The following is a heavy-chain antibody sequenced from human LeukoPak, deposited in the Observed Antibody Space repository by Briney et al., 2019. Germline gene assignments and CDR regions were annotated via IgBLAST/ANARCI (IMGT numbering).Heavy chain of an antibody. CDR1: GYSFTSYW. V-gene: IGHV5-51*01. Sequence: GESLKISCKGSGYSFTSYWIGWVRQMPGLGLEWMGIIYPGDSDSRYSPSFQGQVTISADKSISTAYLQWSSLKASDTAMYYCARHPSKTRYYYDSSGYYYPDYYYYYMDVWGKGTTVTVSS. D-gene: IGHD3-22*01. J-gene: IGHJ6*03. CDR3: ARHPSKTRYYYDSSGYYYPDYYYYYMDV. CDR2: IYPGDSDS.